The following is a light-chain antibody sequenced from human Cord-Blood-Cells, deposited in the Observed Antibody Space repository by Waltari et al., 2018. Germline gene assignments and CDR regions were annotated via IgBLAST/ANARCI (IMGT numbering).Light chain of an antibody. CDR3: QSYDSSLSGYV. Sequence: QSVLTQPPSVSGAPGQRVTISCTWRSSNIGAGYDVHWYQQLPGTAPKLLIYGNSNRPSGVPDGFSGSKSGTAASLAITGLQAEDEADYYCQSYDSSLSGYVFGTGTKVTVL. V-gene: IGLV1-40*01. CDR2: GNS. J-gene: IGLJ1*01. CDR1: SSNIGAGYD.